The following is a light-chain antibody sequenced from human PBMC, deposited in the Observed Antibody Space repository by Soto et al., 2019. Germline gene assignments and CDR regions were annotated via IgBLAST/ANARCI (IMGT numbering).Light chain of an antibody. Sequence: DIQLTQSPSFLSASIRDRVTITCRASQDISNYLAWYQQKPSKATKLLIYAASTLQNGVPSRFSSSGPGTGFTLTITSLQPEYFATYYCQQLNNYPRIFGQGTKLEI. V-gene: IGKV1-9*01. CDR1: QDISNY. CDR2: AAS. CDR3: QQLNNYPRI. J-gene: IGKJ2*01.